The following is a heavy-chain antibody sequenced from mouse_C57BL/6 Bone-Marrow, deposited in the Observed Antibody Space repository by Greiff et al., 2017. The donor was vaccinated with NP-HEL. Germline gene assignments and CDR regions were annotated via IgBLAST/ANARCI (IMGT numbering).Heavy chain of an antibody. V-gene: IGHV6-6*01. Sequence: EVKVEESGGGLVQPGGSMKLSCAASGFTFSDAWMDWVRQSPEKGLEWVAEIRNIANNHATYYAESGKGRFTIPRDNSKSSAYLQMNSLRAEDTRIYYCTSPHSATVVATDYAMDYWGQGTSVTVSS. CDR1: GFTFSDAW. CDR2: IRNIANNHAT. J-gene: IGHJ4*01. D-gene: IGHD1-1*01. CDR3: TSPHSATVVATDYAMDY.